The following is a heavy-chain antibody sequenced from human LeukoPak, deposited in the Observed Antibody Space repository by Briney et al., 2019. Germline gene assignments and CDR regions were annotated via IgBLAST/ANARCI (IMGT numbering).Heavy chain of an antibody. J-gene: IGHJ4*02. V-gene: IGHV1-18*01. CDR2: ISAYNGNT. D-gene: IGHD3-22*01. CDR1: GYTFTNYG. CDR3: ARTSSGYYYVDY. Sequence: ASVKVSCKASGYTFTNYGISWVRQAPGQGLEWMGWISAYNGNTNYVQRLQGRVTMTTDTSTSTAYMELRSLRSDDTAVYYCARTSSGYYYVDYWGQGTLVTVSS.